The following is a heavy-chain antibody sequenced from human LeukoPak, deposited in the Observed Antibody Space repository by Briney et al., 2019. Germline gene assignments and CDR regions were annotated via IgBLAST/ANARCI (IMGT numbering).Heavy chain of an antibody. CDR1: GFTFSSYA. CDR2: ISYDGSSK. CDR3: ARDRLQTGYCSGGSCSPPLH. V-gene: IGHV3-30*04. Sequence: GGSLRLSCAASGFTFSSYAMHWVRQAPGKGLEWVAVISYDGSSKYYADSVKGRFTISRDNSKNTLYLQMDSLRAEDTAVYYCARDRLQTGYCSGGSCSPPLHWGQGTLVTVSS. J-gene: IGHJ1*01. D-gene: IGHD2-15*01.